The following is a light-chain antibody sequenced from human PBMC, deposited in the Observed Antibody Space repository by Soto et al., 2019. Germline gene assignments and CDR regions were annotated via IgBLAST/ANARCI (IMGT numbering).Light chain of an antibody. J-gene: IGKJ3*01. CDR2: DAS. CDR3: QQRSN. CDR1: QSVSSY. Sequence: IVLTQSPATLSLSPGERATLSCRASQSVSSYLAWYQQKPGQAPRLLIYDASNRATGIPARFSGSGSGTDFTLTISSPEPEDFAVYYCQQRSNFGPGTKVDIK. V-gene: IGKV3-11*01.